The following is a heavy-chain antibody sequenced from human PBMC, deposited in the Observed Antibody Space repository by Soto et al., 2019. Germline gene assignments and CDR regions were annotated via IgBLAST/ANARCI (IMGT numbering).Heavy chain of an antibody. J-gene: IGHJ6*02. Sequence: SETLSLTCTVSGGSISSSSYYWGCIRQPPGKGLEWIGSIFYSGSTYYNPSLKSRVTISVDTSKDQFSLKLTSVTAADTAVYYCACIFSGGYSYGFDYYGMDVWGQGTTVTVSS. V-gene: IGHV4-39*01. CDR1: GGSISSSSYY. D-gene: IGHD5-18*01. CDR2: IFYSGST. CDR3: ACIFSGGYSYGFDYYGMDV.